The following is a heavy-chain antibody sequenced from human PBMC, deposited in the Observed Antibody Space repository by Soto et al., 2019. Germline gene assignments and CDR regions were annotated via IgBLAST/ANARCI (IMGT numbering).Heavy chain of an antibody. Sequence: GASVKVSCKASGGTFSSYAISWVRQAPGQGLEWMGGIIPIFGTANYAQKFQGRVTITADESTSTAYVELSSLRSEDTAVYYCARDPTYCEPPYYCDYWGRGTLVTVSS. D-gene: IGHD1-26*01. CDR3: ARDPTYCEPPYYCDY. CDR1: GGTFSSYA. V-gene: IGHV1-69*13. CDR2: IIPIFGTA. J-gene: IGHJ4*02.